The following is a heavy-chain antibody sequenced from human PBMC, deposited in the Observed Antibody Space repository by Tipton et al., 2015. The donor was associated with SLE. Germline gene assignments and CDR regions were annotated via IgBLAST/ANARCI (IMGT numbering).Heavy chain of an antibody. CDR1: GGYVTSYY. Sequence: TLSLTCTVSGGYVTSYYWTWIRQSARKGLEWIGRIYTSGSTNYNPSLKSRATISVDTSKNQFSLRLTSVTAADTAVYYCASGPYYYYNMDVWGRGTTVTVSS. CDR3: ASGPYYYYNMDV. J-gene: IGHJ6*03. V-gene: IGHV4-4*07. CDR2: IYTSGST.